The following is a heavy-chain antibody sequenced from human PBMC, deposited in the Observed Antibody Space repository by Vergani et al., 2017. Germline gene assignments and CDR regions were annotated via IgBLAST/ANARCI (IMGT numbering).Heavy chain of an antibody. J-gene: IGHJ4*02. CDR1: GFTFSGSA. CDR2: IRSKANSYAA. V-gene: IGHV3-73*01. Sequence: EVQLVESGGGLVQPGGSLKLSCAASGFTFSGSAMHWVRQASGKGLEWVGRIRSKANSYAAAYAASVKGMLTISRDDSKNTAYLEMNSLKTEDTAVYYCTRQYYYGSGASDDYWGQGTLVTVSS. D-gene: IGHD3-10*01. CDR3: TRQYYYGSGASDDY.